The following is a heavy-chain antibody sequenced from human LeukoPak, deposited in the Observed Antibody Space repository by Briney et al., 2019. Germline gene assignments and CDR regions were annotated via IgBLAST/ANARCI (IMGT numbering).Heavy chain of an antibody. V-gene: IGHV3-33*01. J-gene: IGHJ4*02. Sequence: GGSLRLSCAASGFTLSSYDMHWVRQAPGKGLEWVAVTWYDGTNKYYADSVKGRFSISRDTSKNTLYLQMNSLRAEDTAVYYCARGGAYCGGDCYAYWGQGTLVTVSS. D-gene: IGHD2-21*02. CDR1: GFTLSSYD. CDR2: TWYDGTNK. CDR3: ARGGAYCGGDCYAY.